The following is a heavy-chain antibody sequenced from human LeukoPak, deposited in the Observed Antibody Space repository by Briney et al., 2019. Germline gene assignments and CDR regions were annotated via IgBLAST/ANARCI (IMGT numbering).Heavy chain of an antibody. Sequence: PSETLSLTCAVYGGSFSGYYWSWIRQPPGKGLEWIGEINHSGSTNYNPSLKSRVTISVDTSKNQFSLKLSSVTAADTAVYYCARVDAFDLWGQGTMVTVSS. V-gene: IGHV4-34*01. CDR2: INHSGST. CDR3: ARVDAFDL. CDR1: GGSFSGYY. J-gene: IGHJ3*01.